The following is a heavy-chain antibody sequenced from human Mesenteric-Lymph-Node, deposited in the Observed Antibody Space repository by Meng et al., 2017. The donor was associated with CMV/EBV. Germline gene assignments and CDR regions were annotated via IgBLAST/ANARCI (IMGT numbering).Heavy chain of an antibody. CDR3: ARDQHDNSDYYHSSYFFYALDV. CDR2: INPSGGIT. CDR1: ADTFISYN. Sequence: ASVKVSCKASADTFISYNIHWVRQAPGQGLEWMGIINPSGGITNYAQKFQGRVTMTRDTSTSTRDTSTSTVYMELSSLRSDDTAVYFCARDQHDNSDYYHSSYFFYALDVWGPGATVTVSS. V-gene: IGHV1-46*01. D-gene: IGHD3-22*01. J-gene: IGHJ6*02.